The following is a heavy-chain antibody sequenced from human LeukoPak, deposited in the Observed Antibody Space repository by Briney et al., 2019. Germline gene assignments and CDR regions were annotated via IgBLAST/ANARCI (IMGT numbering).Heavy chain of an antibody. Sequence: PSETLSLTCTVSGGSISSYYWSWIRQPPGKGLEWIGYIYYSGSTNYNPSLKSRVTILVDTSKDQFSLKLSSVTAADTAVYYCAICNEYAPPCWFDPWGQGTLVTVSS. V-gene: IGHV4-59*01. CDR3: AICNEYAPPCWFDP. CDR2: IYYSGST. D-gene: IGHD2/OR15-2a*01. J-gene: IGHJ5*02. CDR1: GGSISSYY.